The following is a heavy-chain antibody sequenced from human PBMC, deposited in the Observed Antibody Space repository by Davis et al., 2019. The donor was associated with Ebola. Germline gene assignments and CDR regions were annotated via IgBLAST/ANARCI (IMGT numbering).Heavy chain of an antibody. D-gene: IGHD1-26*01. CDR1: GGSFSGYY. CDR3: ATYSGSLGTFDP. J-gene: IGHJ5*02. CDR2: GTT. Sequence: MPSETLSLTCAVYGGSFSGYYWSWIRQPPGKGLEWIGSGTTYYNPSLKSRVTISVDTSKNQFSLKLSSVTTADTAVYYCATYSGSLGTFDPWGHGTLVTVSS. V-gene: IGHV4-34*01.